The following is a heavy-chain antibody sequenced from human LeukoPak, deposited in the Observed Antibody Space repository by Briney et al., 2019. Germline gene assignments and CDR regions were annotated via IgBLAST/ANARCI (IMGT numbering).Heavy chain of an antibody. V-gene: IGHV3-30*18. Sequence: PGRSLRLSCAASGFTFTTFGIHWVRQAPGKGLEWVAAISPDGNIEYYTDSVKGRFTISRDNSKNMIYLQMSSLRGEDSAVYYCAKINNDDDYWGQGTLVTVSS. J-gene: IGHJ4*02. CDR3: AKINNDDDY. CDR2: ISPDGNIE. D-gene: IGHD1/OR15-1a*01. CDR1: GFTFTTFG.